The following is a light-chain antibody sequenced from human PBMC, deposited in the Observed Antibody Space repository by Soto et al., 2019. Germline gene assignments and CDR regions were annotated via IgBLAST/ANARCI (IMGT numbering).Light chain of an antibody. J-gene: IGKJ5*01. CDR3: QQYNTWPPIT. CDR1: QSVGSK. Sequence: EIVLTQSPATLSLSPGERATLSCRASQSVGSKLAWYQQKPGQAPRLLIYGASTRATGIPARFSGSGSGTEFTLTISSLQSEDFAVYYCQQYNTWPPITFGQGTRLEIK. V-gene: IGKV3-15*01. CDR2: GAS.